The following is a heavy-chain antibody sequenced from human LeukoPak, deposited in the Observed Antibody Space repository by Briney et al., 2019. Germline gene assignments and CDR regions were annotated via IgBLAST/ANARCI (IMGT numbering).Heavy chain of an antibody. V-gene: IGHV4-31*03. Sequence: SSETLSLTCTVSGDSIVRGDYYWSWLRQHPGKGLEWIGYIYYSGSTYYNPSLKSRVTISVDTSKNQFSLKLSSVTAADTAVYYCASYHGDYLDYWGQGTLVTVSS. CDR3: ASYHGDYLDY. CDR1: GDSIVRGDYY. D-gene: IGHD2-21*01. J-gene: IGHJ4*02. CDR2: IYYSGST.